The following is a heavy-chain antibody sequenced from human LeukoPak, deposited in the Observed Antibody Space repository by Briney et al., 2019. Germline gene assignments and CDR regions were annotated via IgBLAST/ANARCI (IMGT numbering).Heavy chain of an antibody. V-gene: IGHV1-24*01. D-gene: IGHD3-22*01. J-gene: IGHJ4*02. CDR3: ATDYYYDSSGSYYTVDY. CDR2: FDPEDGET. CDR1: GYTLTELS. Sequence: ASVKVSCKVSGYTLTELSMHWVRQAPGKGLEWMGGFDPEDGETFYAQKFQGRVTMTEDTSADTAYMELSSLRSEDTAVYYCATDYYYDSSGSYYTVDYWGQGTLVTVSS.